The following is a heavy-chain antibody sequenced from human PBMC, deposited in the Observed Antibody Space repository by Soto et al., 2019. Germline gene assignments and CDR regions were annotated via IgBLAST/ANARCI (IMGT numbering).Heavy chain of an antibody. Sequence: GGSLRLSCAASGFTFSNNAMTGVRQSPGKGLEWVSVITNTGGDSLYADSVKGRFTISRDNFKNTLYLQMNSLRAEDTAIYYCARASGESYPGSRVFDSWGQGTRVTVSS. CDR3: ARASGESYPGSRVFDS. CDR1: GFTFSNNA. CDR2: ITNTGGDS. V-gene: IGHV3-23*01. J-gene: IGHJ4*02. D-gene: IGHD3-10*01.